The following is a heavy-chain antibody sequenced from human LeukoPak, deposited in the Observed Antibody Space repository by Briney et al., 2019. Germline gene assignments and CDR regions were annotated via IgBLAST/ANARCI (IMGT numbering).Heavy chain of an antibody. CDR3: ARHLGDYVWENWFDP. CDR1: GYSISSGYY. CDR2: IYHSGGT. Sequence: PSETLSLTCAVSGYSISSGYYWGWIRQPPGKELEWIGSIYHSGGTYYNPSLKSRFTISVDTSKNQFSLKLSSVTAADTAVYYCARHLGDYVWENWFDPWGQGTLVTVSS. J-gene: IGHJ5*02. V-gene: IGHV4-38-2*01. D-gene: IGHD3-16*01.